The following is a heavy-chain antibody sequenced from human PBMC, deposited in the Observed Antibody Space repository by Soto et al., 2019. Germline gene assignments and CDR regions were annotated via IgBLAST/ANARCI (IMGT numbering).Heavy chain of an antibody. Sequence: EVQLLESGGGLVQPGGSLRLSCAASGFTFSSYAMSWVRQAPGKGLEWVSAISGSGGSTYYADSVKGRFTISRDNSKNTLYLQMNSLRAEDMAVYYCAKESVYYDSESQGVVQHWGQGTLVTVSS. CDR2: ISGSGGST. CDR3: AKESVYYDSESQGVVQH. V-gene: IGHV3-23*01. CDR1: GFTFSSYA. J-gene: IGHJ1*01. D-gene: IGHD3-22*01.